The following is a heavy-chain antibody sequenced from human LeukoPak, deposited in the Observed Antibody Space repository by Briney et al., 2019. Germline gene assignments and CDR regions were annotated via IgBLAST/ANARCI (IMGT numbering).Heavy chain of an antibody. Sequence: GGSLRLSCAVSGFTFSNAWMSWVRQAPGKGLEWVGRIKTKPDGGTTDYTAPVKGRFTISRDDSKNTLYLQMNSLKTEDTAVYYCTTGVSSGWYDYWGQGTLVTVSS. V-gene: IGHV3-15*01. D-gene: IGHD6-19*01. CDR2: IKTKPDGGTT. J-gene: IGHJ4*02. CDR3: TTGVSSGWYDY. CDR1: GFTFSNAW.